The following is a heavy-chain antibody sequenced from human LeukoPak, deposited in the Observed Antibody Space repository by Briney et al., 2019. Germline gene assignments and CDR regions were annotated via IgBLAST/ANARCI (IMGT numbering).Heavy chain of an antibody. CDR1: GYTFTSYG. D-gene: IGHD2-15*01. CDR2: ISAYNGNT. CDR3: ARVGSEGLLSFYYMDV. V-gene: IGHV1-18*01. Sequence: ASVKVSCKASGYTFTSYGISWVRQAPGQGLEWMGWISAYNGNTNYAQKLQGRVTMTTDTSTSTAYMELRSLRSDDTAVYYCARVGSEGLLSFYYMDVWGKGTTVTVSS. J-gene: IGHJ6*03.